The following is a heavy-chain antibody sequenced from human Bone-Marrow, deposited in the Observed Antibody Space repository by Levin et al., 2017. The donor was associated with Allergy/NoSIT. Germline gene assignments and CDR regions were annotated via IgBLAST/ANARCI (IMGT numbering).Heavy chain of an antibody. Sequence: GESLKISCAASGFTFSTYWMHWVRQAPGKGLVWVSRIQSNGKTNYADSVKGRFTISRDNAKNTLYLQMNSLTVEDTAVYYCASDRCYSDSGSNFSWFDPWGQGALVTVSS. D-gene: IGHD3-10*01. J-gene: IGHJ5*02. CDR3: ASDRCYSDSGSNFSWFDP. V-gene: IGHV3-74*01. CDR2: IQSNGKT. CDR1: GFTFSTYW.